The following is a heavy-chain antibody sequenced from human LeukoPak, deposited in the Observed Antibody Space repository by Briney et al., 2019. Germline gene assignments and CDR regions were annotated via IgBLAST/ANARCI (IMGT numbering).Heavy chain of an antibody. Sequence: ASVKVSCKASGYTFTGYYMLWVRQAPRQGREGMGWINPNNGGTKYEQKFQGRVTMTRDTSISTAYMELSRLRSDDTAVYYCAREGITMVRANKGWFDPWGQGTLVTVSS. D-gene: IGHD3-10*01. J-gene: IGHJ5*02. V-gene: IGHV1-2*02. CDR1: GYTFTGYY. CDR2: INPNNGGT. CDR3: AREGITMVRANKGWFDP.